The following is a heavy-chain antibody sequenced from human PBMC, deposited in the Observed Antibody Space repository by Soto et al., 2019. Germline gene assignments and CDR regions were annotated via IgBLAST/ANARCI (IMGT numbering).Heavy chain of an antibody. Sequence: PGGSLRLSCAASGFIFGAHAMSWVRQAPGKGLEWVSAINWIGGSTNYADSMKGRFTISRDNAKNSLYLQMSSLRAEDTALYYCARHGGTPDLYFDYWGHGTPVTVSS. J-gene: IGHJ4*01. CDR3: ARHGGTPDLYFDY. D-gene: IGHD3-16*01. CDR2: INWIGGST. V-gene: IGHV3-20*04. CDR1: GFIFGAHA.